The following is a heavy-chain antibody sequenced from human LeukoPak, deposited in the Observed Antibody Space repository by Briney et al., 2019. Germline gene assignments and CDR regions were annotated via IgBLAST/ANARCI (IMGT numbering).Heavy chain of an antibody. CDR2: INHSGST. D-gene: IGHD1-1*01. CDR1: GGSFSGYY. J-gene: IGHJ4*02. CDR3: ARVGTGTAILLDY. V-gene: IGHV4-34*01. Sequence: SETLSLTCAVYGGSFSGYYWSWIRQPPGKGLEWIGEINHSGSTNYNPSLKSRVTISVDTSKNQFSLKLSSVTAADTAVYYCARVGTGTAILLDYWGQGTLVTVSS.